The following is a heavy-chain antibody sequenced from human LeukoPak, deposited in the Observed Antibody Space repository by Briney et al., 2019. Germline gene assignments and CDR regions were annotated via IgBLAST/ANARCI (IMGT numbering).Heavy chain of an antibody. J-gene: IGHJ4*02. CDR2: ISSSGSTT. CDR3: ANGQGSSSMVDY. CDR1: GFTFSSYE. Sequence: GGSLRLSCAASGFTFSSYEMNWVRQAPGKGLDLVSYISSSGSTTYYADSVKGRFTISRDNSKNSLYLQMNSLRTEDTALYYCANGQGSSSMVDYWGQGTLVTVSS. V-gene: IGHV3-48*03. D-gene: IGHD6-6*01.